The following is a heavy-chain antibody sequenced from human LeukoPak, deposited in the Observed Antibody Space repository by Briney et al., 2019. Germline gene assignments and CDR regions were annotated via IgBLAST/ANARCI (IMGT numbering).Heavy chain of an antibody. D-gene: IGHD3-22*01. CDR2: INPNSGGT. Sequence: ASVKVSCKASGYTFTGYYMHWVRQAPGQGLEWMGWINPNSGGTNYAQKFQGRVNMTRDTSISTAYMELSRLRSDDTAVYYCARVMSSYYYDSSGYLEDWGQGTLVTVSS. J-gene: IGHJ4*02. V-gene: IGHV1-2*02. CDR1: GYTFTGYY. CDR3: ARVMSSYYYDSSGYLED.